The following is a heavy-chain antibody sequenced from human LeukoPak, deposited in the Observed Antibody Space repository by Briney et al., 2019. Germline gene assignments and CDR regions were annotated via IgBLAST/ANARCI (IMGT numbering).Heavy chain of an antibody. J-gene: IGHJ2*01. V-gene: IGHV4-34*01. CDR2: INHSGST. CDR3: ARDRDIVATFDL. CDR1: GGSFSGYY. Sequence: ASETLSLTCAVYGGSFSGYYWSWIRQPPGKGLEWIGEINHSGSTNYNPSLKSRVTISVDTSKNQFSLKLSSVTAADTAVYYCARDRDIVATFDLWGRGTLVTVSS. D-gene: IGHD5-12*01.